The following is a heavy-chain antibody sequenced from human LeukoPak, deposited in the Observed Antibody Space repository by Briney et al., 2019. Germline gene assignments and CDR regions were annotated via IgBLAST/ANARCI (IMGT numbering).Heavy chain of an antibody. D-gene: IGHD4-23*01. CDR3: ARHARTDYGGNSLDY. Sequence: GESLKISCKGSGYSFTSYRIGWVRQMPGKGLEWMGIIYPGDSDTRYSPSFQGQVTISADKSISTAYLQWSSQKASDTAMYYCARHARTDYGGNSLDYWGQGTLVTVSS. CDR1: GYSFTSYR. J-gene: IGHJ4*02. V-gene: IGHV5-51*01. CDR2: IYPGDSDT.